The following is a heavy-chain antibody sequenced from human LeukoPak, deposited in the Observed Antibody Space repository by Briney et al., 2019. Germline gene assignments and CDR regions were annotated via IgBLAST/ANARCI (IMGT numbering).Heavy chain of an antibody. CDR1: GCTFSSYW. J-gene: IGHJ4*02. CDR2: IKQDGSEK. CDR3: ATYSGAHHKTFDD. D-gene: IGHD1-26*01. V-gene: IGHV3-7*03. Sequence: GGSLRLSCVVSGCTFSSYWMSWVRQAPGKGLEWVAIIKQDGSEKYYVDSVRGRFTISRENAKNSLYLPMSSLRAEDRAVYYCATYSGAHHKTFDDWGEGTLVTVSS.